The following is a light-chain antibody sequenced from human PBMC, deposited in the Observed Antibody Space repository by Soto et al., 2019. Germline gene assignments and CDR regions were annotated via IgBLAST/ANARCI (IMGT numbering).Light chain of an antibody. Sequence: QSVLTQPASVSGSPGQSITISCSGSSSNIGNNYVSWYQQLPGTAPKLLIYDNNKRPSGIPDRFSGSKSGTSATLGITGLQTGDEADYYCGTWDSSLSAYNYVFGTGTKLTVL. V-gene: IGLV1-51*01. CDR1: SSNIGNNY. CDR3: GTWDSSLSAYNYV. J-gene: IGLJ1*01. CDR2: DNN.